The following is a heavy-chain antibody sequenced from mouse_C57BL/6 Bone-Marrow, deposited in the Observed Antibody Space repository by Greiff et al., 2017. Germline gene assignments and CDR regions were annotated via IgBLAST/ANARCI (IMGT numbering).Heavy chain of an antibody. CDR3: ASGQGEDY. J-gene: IGHJ2*01. CDR2: ISYDGSN. CDR1: GYSITSGYY. V-gene: IGHV3-6*01. D-gene: IGHD3-3*01. Sequence: QESGPGLVKPSQSLSLTCSVTGYSITSGYYWNWIRQFPGNKLEWMGYISYDGSNNYNPSLKNRISITRDTSKNQFFLKLNSVTTEDTATYYCASGQGEDYWGQGTTLTVSS.